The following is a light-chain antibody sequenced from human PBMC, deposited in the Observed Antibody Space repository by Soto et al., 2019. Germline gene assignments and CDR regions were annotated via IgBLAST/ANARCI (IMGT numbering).Light chain of an antibody. CDR2: DNH. J-gene: IGLJ2*01. V-gene: IGLV1-51*01. CDR3: GTWDSNLRIVV. Sequence: QSVLTQPPSVSAAPGQKVTISFSGSTSNIGNNYVSWFQQLPGTAPKLLIYDNHKRPSGIPDRFSASKSGTSATLAITGLQTGDEADYHCGTWDSNLRIVVFGGGTKLTVL. CDR1: TSNIGNNY.